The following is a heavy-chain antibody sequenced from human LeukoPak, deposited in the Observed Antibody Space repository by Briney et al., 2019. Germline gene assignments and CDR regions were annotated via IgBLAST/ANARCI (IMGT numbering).Heavy chain of an antibody. D-gene: IGHD6-13*01. CDR2: IYSGGST. CDR1: GFTVSNNY. CDR3: ARIAGHDPGYFDY. V-gene: IGHV3-66*01. Sequence: GGSLRLSCAASGFTVSNNYMSWVRQAPGRGLEWVSLIYSGGSTYHADSVRGRFTISRDNSKNTLYLQMNSLRAEYTAVYFCARIAGHDPGYFDYWGQGTLVTVSS. J-gene: IGHJ4*02.